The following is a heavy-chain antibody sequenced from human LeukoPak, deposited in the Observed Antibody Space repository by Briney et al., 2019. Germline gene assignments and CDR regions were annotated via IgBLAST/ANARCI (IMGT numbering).Heavy chain of an antibody. V-gene: IGHV1-2*02. CDR2: INPNSGGT. CDR3: ARERSGSYFFESEAD. CDR1: GYTFTGYY. J-gene: IGHJ4*02. Sequence: ASVKVSCKASGYTFTGYYMHWVRQAPGQGLEWMGWINPNSGGTNYAQKFQGRVTMTRDTSISTAYMELSRLRSDDTAVYYCARERSGSYFFESEADWGQGTLVTVSS. D-gene: IGHD1-26*01.